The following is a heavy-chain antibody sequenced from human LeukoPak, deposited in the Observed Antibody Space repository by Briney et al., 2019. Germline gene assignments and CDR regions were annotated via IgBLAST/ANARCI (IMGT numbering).Heavy chain of an antibody. D-gene: IGHD2-2*01. CDR1: GYTFTSYA. CDR2: INTNTGNP. CDR3: ARDLLIVPAAILGY. Sequence: ASVKVSCKASGYTFTSYAMNWVRQAPGQGLEWMGWINTNTGNPTYAQGFTGRFVFSLDTSVSTAYLQISSLKAEDTAVYYCARDLLIVPAAILGYWGQGTLVTVSS. V-gene: IGHV7-4-1*02. J-gene: IGHJ4*02.